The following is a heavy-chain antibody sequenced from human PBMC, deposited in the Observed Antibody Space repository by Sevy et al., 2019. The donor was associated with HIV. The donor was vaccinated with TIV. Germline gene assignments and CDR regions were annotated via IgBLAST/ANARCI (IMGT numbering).Heavy chain of an antibody. D-gene: IGHD7-27*01. Sequence: GGSLRLSCAASVFTFSHHNTNWVRQAPGKGLEWISYISKSGSTTYFADSVRGRFTISRDNAKNSLFLEMHSLTDEDTAVYYCAREENRELGTIPLDSWGRGIQVTVSS. CDR3: AREENRELGTIPLDS. J-gene: IGHJ4*02. CDR1: VFTFSHHN. V-gene: IGHV3-48*02. CDR2: ISKSGSTT.